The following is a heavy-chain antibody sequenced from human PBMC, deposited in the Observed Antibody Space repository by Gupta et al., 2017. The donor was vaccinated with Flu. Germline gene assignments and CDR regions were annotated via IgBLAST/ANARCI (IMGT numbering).Heavy chain of an antibody. CDR1: GSLFVNYA. Sequence: EVHLSESGGGLAQPGGSLRLSCAASGSLFVNYAMRWVRQAPGKGLEWISGISSSGDDTQYAGSVEGRFTISRDNSKSTLYLEMNRLRAEDTAVYFCAKGRTNAGASYDIWGQGDLVTTSS. CDR2: ISSSGDDT. J-gene: IGHJ4*02. D-gene: IGHD3-16*01. CDR3: AKGRTNAGASYDI. V-gene: IGHV3-23*01.